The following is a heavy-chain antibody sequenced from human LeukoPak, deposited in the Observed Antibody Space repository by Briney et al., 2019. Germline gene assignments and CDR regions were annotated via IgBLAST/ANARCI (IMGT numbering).Heavy chain of an antibody. CDR1: GYSISSNYY. V-gene: IGHV4-38-2*02. D-gene: IGHD3-16*02. Sequence: KASETLSLTCTVSGYSISSNYYWGWIRQPPGKGLEWIGSIYHSGSTYYNPSLKSRVTISVDTSKNQFSLKLSSVTAADMAVYYCASGPQGILSSWGQGTLVTVSS. CDR3: ASGPQGILSS. J-gene: IGHJ5*02. CDR2: IYHSGST.